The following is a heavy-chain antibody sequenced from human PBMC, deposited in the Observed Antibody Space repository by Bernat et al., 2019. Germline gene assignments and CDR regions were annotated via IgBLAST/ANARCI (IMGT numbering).Heavy chain of an antibody. V-gene: IGHV1-2*04. J-gene: IGHJ4*02. CDR2: INPNSGGT. Sequence: QVQLVQSGAEVKKPGASVKVSCKASGYTFTGYYMHWVRQAPGQGLEWMGWINPNSGGTNYAQRLQGWVTMTRDTSSSTAYMELSRLRSDDTGVYYCARSMLSVDARLDYWGQGTLVTVSS. D-gene: IGHD2-8*01. CDR1: GYTFTGYY. CDR3: ARSMLSVDARLDY.